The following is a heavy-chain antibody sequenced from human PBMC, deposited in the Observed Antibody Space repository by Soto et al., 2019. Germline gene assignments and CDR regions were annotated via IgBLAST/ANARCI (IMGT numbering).Heavy chain of an antibody. CDR3: ARVVMGRAMHDYGDYSTATTYYYYYMDV. CDR2: IYYSGST. D-gene: IGHD4-17*01. Sequence: PSETLSLTCTVSGGSISSRSYYWCWIRHPPGKGLEWIGSIYYSGSTNYNPSLKSRVTISVDKSKNQFSLKLSSVTAADTAVYYCARVVMGRAMHDYGDYSTATTYYYYYMDVWGKGTTVTVSS. CDR1: GGSISSRSYY. J-gene: IGHJ6*03. V-gene: IGHV4-39*07.